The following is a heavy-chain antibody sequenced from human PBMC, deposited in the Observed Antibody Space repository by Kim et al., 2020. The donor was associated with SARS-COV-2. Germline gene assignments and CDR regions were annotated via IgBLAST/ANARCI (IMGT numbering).Heavy chain of an antibody. CDR2: ISTYNGNT. Sequence: ASVKVSCKASGYTFTSYGIYWVRQAPGQGLECMGWISTYNGNTNYAQKLQGRITMTTDTSTSTAYMELRSLRSDDTAGYYCARGLGYCSSMGCYFDYWGQGTLVTVSS. D-gene: IGHD2-2*01. CDR3: ARGLGYCSSMGCYFDY. J-gene: IGHJ4*02. CDR1: GYTFTSYG. V-gene: IGHV1-18*04.